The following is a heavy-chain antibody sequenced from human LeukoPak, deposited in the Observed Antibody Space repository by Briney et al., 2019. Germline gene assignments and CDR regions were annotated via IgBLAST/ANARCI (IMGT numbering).Heavy chain of an antibody. D-gene: IGHD3-3*01. CDR1: GGSISSSSYY. CDR2: IYYSGST. J-gene: IGHJ5*02. CDR3: ARILYYDFWSGAFDP. V-gene: IGHV4-39*01. Sequence: PSETPSLTCTVSGGSISSSSYYWGWIRQPPGKGLEWIGSIYYSGSTYYNPSLKSRVTISVDTSKNQFSLKLSSVTAADTAVYYCARILYYDFWSGAFDPWGQGTLVTVSS.